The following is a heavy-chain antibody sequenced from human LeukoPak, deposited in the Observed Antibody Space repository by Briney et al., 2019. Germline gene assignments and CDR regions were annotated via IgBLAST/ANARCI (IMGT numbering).Heavy chain of an antibody. V-gene: IGHV3-64*01. CDR2: ISSNGGST. D-gene: IGHD2-2*01. J-gene: IGHJ4*02. Sequence: GGSLRLSCAASGFTFSSYAMHWVRQAPGKGLEYVSAISSNGGSTYYANSVKGRFTISRDNSKNTLYLQMGSLRAEDMAVYYCARGYCSSTSCFPFDYWGQGTLVTVSP. CDR1: GFTFSSYA. CDR3: ARGYCSSTSCFPFDY.